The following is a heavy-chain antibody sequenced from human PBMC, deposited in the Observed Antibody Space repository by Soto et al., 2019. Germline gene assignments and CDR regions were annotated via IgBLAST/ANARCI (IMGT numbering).Heavy chain of an antibody. Sequence: SVKVSCKVSGGTFSSYAISWVRQAPGQGLEWMGGIIPIFGTANYAQKFQGRVTITAVKSTSTAYMELSSLRSEDTAVYYCAXGITMIVVVIKPSRFDYWGEGTLVTVSS. V-gene: IGHV1-69*06. D-gene: IGHD3-22*01. CDR3: AXGITMIVVVIKPSRFDY. CDR2: IIPIFGTA. CDR1: GGTFSSYA. J-gene: IGHJ4*02.